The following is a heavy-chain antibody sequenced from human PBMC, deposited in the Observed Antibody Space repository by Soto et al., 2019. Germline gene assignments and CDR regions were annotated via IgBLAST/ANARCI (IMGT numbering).Heavy chain of an antibody. CDR1: GYTCTSYG. J-gene: IGHJ4*02. Sequence: QIYLVQSGAEVKKPGASVKVSCKASGYTCTSYGIIRVRQAPGQGLEWMGWINTKNGNTHYAQKLQGRVTMTTDTSTTTAYMELRSLRTDDTAVYFCARDQAPYSNGWYYWGQGTLVTVSS. CDR2: INTKNGNT. V-gene: IGHV1-18*01. D-gene: IGHD6-19*01. CDR3: ARDQAPYSNGWYY.